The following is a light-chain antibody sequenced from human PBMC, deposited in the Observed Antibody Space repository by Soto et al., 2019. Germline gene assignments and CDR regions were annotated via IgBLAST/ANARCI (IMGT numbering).Light chain of an antibody. CDR1: QSVSSY. CDR2: AAS. V-gene: IGKV3-11*01. J-gene: IGKJ3*01. CDR3: QQRSNWPSFP. Sequence: EIVLTQSTATLSLSPGERATLSCRASQSVSSYLAWYQHKPGQAPRLLIYAASNRATGIPARLRCSGSGTDFTLTISSLEPEAFAVYYCQQRSNWPSFPFGPGTKVDIK.